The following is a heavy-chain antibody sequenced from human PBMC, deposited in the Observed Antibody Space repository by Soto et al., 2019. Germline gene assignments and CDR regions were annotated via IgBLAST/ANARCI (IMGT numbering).Heavy chain of an antibody. CDR3: ARGGADCSGGRCPALTSNWFDP. D-gene: IGHD2-15*01. CDR1: GGSFSGYY. Sequence: QVQLQQWGAGLLKPSETLSLTCAVYGGSFSGYYWSWIRQPPGKGLEWIGEINHSGSTNYNPSLKSRVTISVDTSKNQFSLKLSSVTAADTAVYYCARGGADCSGGRCPALTSNWFDPWGQGTLVTVSS. J-gene: IGHJ5*02. CDR2: INHSGST. V-gene: IGHV4-34*01.